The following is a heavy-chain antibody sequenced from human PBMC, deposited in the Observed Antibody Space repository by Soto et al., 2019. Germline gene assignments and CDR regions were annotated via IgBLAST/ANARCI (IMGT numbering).Heavy chain of an antibody. V-gene: IGHV1-69*13. D-gene: IGHD6-13*01. Sequence: ASVKVSCKASGYTFTIYGISWVRQAPGQGLEWMEGIIPIFGTANYAQKFQGRVTITADESTSTAYMELSSLRSEDTAVYYCARDRQQLNWFDPWGQGTLVTVSS. J-gene: IGHJ5*02. CDR1: GYTFTIYG. CDR3: ARDRQQLNWFDP. CDR2: IIPIFGTA.